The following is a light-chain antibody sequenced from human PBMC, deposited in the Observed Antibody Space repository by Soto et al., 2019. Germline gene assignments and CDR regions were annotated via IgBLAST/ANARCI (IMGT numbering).Light chain of an antibody. CDR3: QKYNNWPRT. V-gene: IGKV3-15*01. CDR1: QSVSSN. Sequence: EIVMTQSPATPSVSPGDSATLSCRASQSVSSNLAWYQQKTGQAPRLLIYGESTRATGIPARFSGSGSGTELNLTISRLQSEDFAVYYCQKYNNWPRTCGQGTKVDIK. J-gene: IGKJ1*01. CDR2: GES.